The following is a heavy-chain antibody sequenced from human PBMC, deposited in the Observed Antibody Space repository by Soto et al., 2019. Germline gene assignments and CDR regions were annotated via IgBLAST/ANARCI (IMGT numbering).Heavy chain of an antibody. J-gene: IGHJ4*02. CDR1: GFTFDDYA. CDR3: ARGRGAAADYFDF. CDR2: ISWNSGSI. Sequence: QAGGSLRLSCAASGFTFDDYAMHWVRQAPGKGLEWVSGISWNSGSIGYADSVKGRFTISRDNAKNSLFLQMNSLRAEDTAVYYCARGRGAAADYFDFWGQGTLVTVSS. D-gene: IGHD6-13*01. V-gene: IGHV3-9*01.